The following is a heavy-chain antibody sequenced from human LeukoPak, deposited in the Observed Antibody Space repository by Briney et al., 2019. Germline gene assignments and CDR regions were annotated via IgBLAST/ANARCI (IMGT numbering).Heavy chain of an antibody. CDR2: IYYSGST. V-gene: IGHV4-59*08. J-gene: IGHJ5*02. CDR1: GGSVSSYY. D-gene: IGHD3-10*01. CDR3: ARASAGFDP. Sequence: SETLSLTCTVSGGSVSSYYWSWMRQPPGKGLEWIGCIYYSGSTNYNPSLKSRVTISLDTSKNQFSLKLSSVTAADTAVYYCARASAGFDPWGQGTLVTVSS.